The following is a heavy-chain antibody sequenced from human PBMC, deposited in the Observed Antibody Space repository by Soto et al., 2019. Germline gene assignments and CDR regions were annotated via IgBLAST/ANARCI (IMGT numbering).Heavy chain of an antibody. CDR2: MCHSGRT. CDR3: ARVERGTATTVVDAFDI. CDR1: GGSISSYY. V-gene: IGHV4-59*12. D-gene: IGHD1-1*01. Sequence: PSETLSLTCTVSGGSISSYYWSWIRQPPGKGLEWIGYMCHSGRTHYNPSLKSRVTISVDMSKNQFSLKMSSVTAADTALYYCARVERGTATTVVDAFDIWGPGTMVTVSS. J-gene: IGHJ3*02.